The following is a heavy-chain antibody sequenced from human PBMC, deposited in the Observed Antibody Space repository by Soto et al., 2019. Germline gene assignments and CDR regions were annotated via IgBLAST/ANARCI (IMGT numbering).Heavy chain of an antibody. Sequence: PSETLSLTCTVSGGSISSYYWSWIRQPPGKGLEWIGYIYYSGSTNYNPSLKSRVTISVDTSKNQFSLKLSSVTAADTAVYYCARGQYYYGSPYFDYWGQGTLVTVSS. D-gene: IGHD3-10*01. J-gene: IGHJ4*02. CDR3: ARGQYYYGSPYFDY. V-gene: IGHV4-59*01. CDR1: GGSISSYY. CDR2: IYYSGST.